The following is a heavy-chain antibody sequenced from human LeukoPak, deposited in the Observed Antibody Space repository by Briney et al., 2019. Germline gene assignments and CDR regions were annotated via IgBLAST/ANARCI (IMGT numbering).Heavy chain of an antibody. D-gene: IGHD4-17*01. CDR2: IYYSGST. CDR1: GGSISSSSYY. Sequence: PSETLSLTCTVSGGSISSSSYYWGWIRQPPGKGLEWIGSIYYSGSTYYNPSLKSRVTISVDTSKNQFSLKLSSVTAADTAVYYCARIDGDLYYDFDYWGQGTLVTVSS. J-gene: IGHJ4*02. CDR3: ARIDGDLYYDFDY. V-gene: IGHV4-39*07.